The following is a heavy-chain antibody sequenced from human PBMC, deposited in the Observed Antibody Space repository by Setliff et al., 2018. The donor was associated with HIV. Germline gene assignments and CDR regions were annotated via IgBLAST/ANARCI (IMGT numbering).Heavy chain of an antibody. Sequence: SETLSLTCTVSGASINSYYWNWIRQPAGKGLEWIGHIYSSGNMKYSPSLKSRVTMSVDTSKNQFSLKLGSVTAADTAVYYCARRGWNGYKAFDYWGQGTLVTVSS. CDR2: IYSSGNM. V-gene: IGHV4-4*07. J-gene: IGHJ4*02. D-gene: IGHD5-12*01. CDR3: ARRGWNGYKAFDY. CDR1: GASINSYY.